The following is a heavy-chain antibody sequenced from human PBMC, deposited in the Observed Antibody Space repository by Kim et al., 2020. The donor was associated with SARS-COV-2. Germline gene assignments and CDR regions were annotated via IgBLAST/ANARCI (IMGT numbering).Heavy chain of an antibody. J-gene: IGHJ4*02. Sequence: SYGGGSTNYADSVKGRFTISRDNSKNTLYLQMNSLTAEDTAVYYCARVGGWGQGTLVTVSS. CDR3: ARVGG. V-gene: IGHV3-66*01. CDR2: SYGGGST. D-gene: IGHD3-16*01.